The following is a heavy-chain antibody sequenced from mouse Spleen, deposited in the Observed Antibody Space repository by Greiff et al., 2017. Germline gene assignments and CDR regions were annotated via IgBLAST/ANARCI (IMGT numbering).Heavy chain of an antibody. CDR1: GFTFSSYA. V-gene: IGHV5-9-3*01. CDR3: ARHYYGSSPERGAMDY. J-gene: IGHJ4*01. Sequence: EVKLQESGGGLVKPGGSLKLSCAASGFTFSSYAMSWVRQTPEKRLEWVATISSGGSYTYYPDSVKGRFTISRDNAKNTLYLQMSSLRSEDTAMYYCARHYYGSSPERGAMDYWGQGTSVTVSS. D-gene: IGHD1-1*01. CDR2: ISSGGSYT.